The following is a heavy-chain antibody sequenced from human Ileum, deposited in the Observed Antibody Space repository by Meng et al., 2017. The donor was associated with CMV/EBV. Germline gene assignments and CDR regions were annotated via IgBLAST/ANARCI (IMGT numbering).Heavy chain of an antibody. CDR2: IYHGGST. D-gene: IGHD3-16*01. CDR1: GDSITSFY. CDR3: ARGPGGFGDFNFDY. Sequence: VEWQEAGPGLVKPSETLSLTCTVSGDSITSFYWSWIRQPAGKALEWIGRIYHGGSTNYNPSLKSRVTLSVDTSKNQFSMRLTSVTAADTAVYYCARGPGGFGDFNFDYWGQGTLVTVSS. J-gene: IGHJ4*02. V-gene: IGHV4-4*07.